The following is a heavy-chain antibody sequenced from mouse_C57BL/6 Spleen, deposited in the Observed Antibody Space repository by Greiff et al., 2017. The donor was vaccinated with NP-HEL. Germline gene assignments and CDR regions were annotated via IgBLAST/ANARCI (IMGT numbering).Heavy chain of an antibody. Sequence: QVQLQQSGAELAKPGASVKLSCKASGYTFTSYWMHWVKQRPGQGLEWIGYINPSSGYTKYNQKFKDKATLTADKSSSTAYMQLSSLTYEDSAVYYCARDFITTVVAGDYWGQGTTLTVSS. J-gene: IGHJ2*01. D-gene: IGHD1-1*01. CDR1: GYTFTSYW. CDR3: ARDFITTVVAGDY. CDR2: INPSSGYT. V-gene: IGHV1-7*01.